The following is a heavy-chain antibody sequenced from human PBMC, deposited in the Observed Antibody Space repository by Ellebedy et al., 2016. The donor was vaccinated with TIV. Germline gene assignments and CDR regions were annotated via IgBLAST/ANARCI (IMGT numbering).Heavy chain of an antibody. CDR1: GFTFSSYA. V-gene: IGHV3-30-3*01. D-gene: IGHD4-23*01. CDR3: AKERHPRHPRWMGPTYFDY. Sequence: GESLKISCAASGFTFSSYAMHWVRQAPGKGLEWVAVTSYDGSSKYYADSVQGRFTISRDNSNNTLYLQMTSLRTEDTAVYYCAKERHPRHPRWMGPTYFDYWGQGTLVAVSS. J-gene: IGHJ4*02. CDR2: TSYDGSSK.